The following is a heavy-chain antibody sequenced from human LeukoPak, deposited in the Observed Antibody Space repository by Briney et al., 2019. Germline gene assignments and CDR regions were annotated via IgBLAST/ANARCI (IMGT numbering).Heavy chain of an antibody. CDR3: SRNSGGYFYYYYMDV. D-gene: IGHD1-26*01. CDR2: RRYDGSSE. CDR1: AFTFSAYG. J-gene: IGHJ6*03. V-gene: IGHV3-30*02. Sequence: PGGSLRLSCAPSAFTFSAYGMHWVRQAPGKGLEWVAFRRYDGSSEYYADSVKGRFTLSRDNSKNTLYLQMKGLRADATAVYYCSRNSGGYFYYYYMDVWGKGTTVTVSS.